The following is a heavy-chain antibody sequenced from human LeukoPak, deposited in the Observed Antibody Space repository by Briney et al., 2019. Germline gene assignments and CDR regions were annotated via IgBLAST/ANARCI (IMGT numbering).Heavy chain of an antibody. D-gene: IGHD6-13*01. CDR3: AKAYYLAAAGKYYYYMDV. V-gene: IGHV3-23*01. CDR2: ISGSGGST. J-gene: IGHJ6*03. CDR1: GFTFSSYA. Sequence: GGSLRLSCAASGFTFSSYAMSWVRQAPGKGLEWVSGISGSGGSTYYADSVKGRFTISRDNSKNTLYLQMNSLRAEDTAVYYCAKAYYLAAAGKYYYYMDVWGKGTTVTVSS.